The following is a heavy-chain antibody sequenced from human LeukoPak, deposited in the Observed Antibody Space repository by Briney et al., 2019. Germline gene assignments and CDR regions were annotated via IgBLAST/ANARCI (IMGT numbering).Heavy chain of an antibody. J-gene: IGHJ4*02. D-gene: IGHD5-24*01. CDR1: GGSIRSYY. CDR2: IHYSGIT. CDR3: TRRRRDGYNFDL. Sequence: PSETLSLTCAVSGGSIRSYYWSWLRQPPGKGLEWIGHIHYSGITNHNPSLKSRVTISVDTSKNQFSLELSSVTAADTAMYYCTRRRRDGYNFDLWGQGTLVTVSS. V-gene: IGHV4-59*01.